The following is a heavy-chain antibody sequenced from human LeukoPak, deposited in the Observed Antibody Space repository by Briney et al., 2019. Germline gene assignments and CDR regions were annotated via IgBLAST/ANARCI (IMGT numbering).Heavy chain of an antibody. J-gene: IGHJ4*02. V-gene: IGHV3-23*01. CDR3: AHGAMYQLDY. D-gene: IGHD2-2*01. CDR2: ICKSGGST. CDR1: GFTFSSYA. Sequence: GGSLRLSCAASGFTFSSYAMSWVRQAPGRGLEWVSAICKSGGSTYYADSVRGRFTISGDNSRNTLFLQMNSLRAEDTAVYYCAHGAMYQLDYWGQGTLVTVSS.